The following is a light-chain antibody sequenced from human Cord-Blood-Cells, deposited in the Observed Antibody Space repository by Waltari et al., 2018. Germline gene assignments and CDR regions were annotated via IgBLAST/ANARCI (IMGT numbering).Light chain of an antibody. V-gene: IGKV3-20*01. CDR3: QQYGSSLIT. CDR1: QSVSSSY. J-gene: IGKJ5*01. Sequence: EIVLTQSPGTLSLSPGEKATLSCRASQSVSSSYLAWYQQKPGQAPRLLIYGASSRATGIPDRFSGSGSGTDFTLTISRLEPEDFAVYYCQQYGSSLITLAKGHDWRLN. CDR2: GAS.